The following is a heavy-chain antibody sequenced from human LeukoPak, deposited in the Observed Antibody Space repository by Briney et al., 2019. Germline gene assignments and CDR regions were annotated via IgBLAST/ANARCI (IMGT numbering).Heavy chain of an antibody. J-gene: IGHJ6*03. CDR3: ARGYDFWSGWALPYHMDV. V-gene: IGHV4-34*01. CDR2: INHSGST. D-gene: IGHD3-3*01. CDR1: GGSFSGYY. Sequence: SETLSLTCAVYGGSFSGYYWSWIRQPPGKGLEWIWEINHSGSTNYNPSLKSRVTISVDTSKNQFSLKLSSVTAADTAVYYCARGYDFWSGWALPYHMDVRGKGTTVTVSS.